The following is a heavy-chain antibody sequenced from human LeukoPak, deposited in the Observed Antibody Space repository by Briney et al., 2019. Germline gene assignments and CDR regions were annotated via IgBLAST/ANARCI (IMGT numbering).Heavy chain of an antibody. CDR1: GYSISSGYF. Sequence: SETLSLTCTVSGYSISSGYFWGWIRQPPGERLEWIGEINHSGSTNYNPSLKSRVTISVDTSKNQFSLKLSSVTAADTAVYYCARAKRPYSSGWYYFDYWGQGTLVTVSS. CDR3: ARAKRPYSSGWYYFDY. D-gene: IGHD6-19*01. V-gene: IGHV4-38-2*02. J-gene: IGHJ4*02. CDR2: INHSGST.